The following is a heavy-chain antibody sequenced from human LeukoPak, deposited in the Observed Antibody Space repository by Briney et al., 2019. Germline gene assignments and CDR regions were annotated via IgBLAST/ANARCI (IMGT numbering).Heavy chain of an antibody. CDR2: INHSGST. CDR3: ARLGGYCSGTSCYTKPKHKYYFDS. Sequence: SGTLSLTCAVYGGSFSGYYWSWIRQPPGKGLEWIGEINHSGSTNYNPSLKSRVTISVDTSKNQFSLKLSSVTAADTAVYYCARLGGYCSGTSCYTKPKHKYYFDSWGQGTLVTVSS. CDR1: GGSFSGYY. D-gene: IGHD2-2*02. J-gene: IGHJ4*02. V-gene: IGHV4-34*01.